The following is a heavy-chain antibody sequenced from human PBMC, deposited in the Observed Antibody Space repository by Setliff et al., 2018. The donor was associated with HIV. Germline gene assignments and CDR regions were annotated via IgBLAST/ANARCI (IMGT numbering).Heavy chain of an antibody. CDR1: GGAIDGSKEA. Sequence: SETLSLTCSVSGGAIDGSKEAWGWIRQSPARGLEWIGSFFHNFITSYNPSLESRVTISVDTSKNQFSLKLSSVTAADTAVYYCARSYYNFANGYYYYYYMDVWGKGTTVTVSS. CDR2: FFHNFIT. J-gene: IGHJ6*03. D-gene: IGHD3-3*01. CDR3: ARSYYNFANGYYYYYYMDV. V-gene: IGHV4-39*07.